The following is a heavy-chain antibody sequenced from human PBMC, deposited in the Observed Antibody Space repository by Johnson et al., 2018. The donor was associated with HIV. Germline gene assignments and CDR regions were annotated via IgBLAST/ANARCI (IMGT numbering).Heavy chain of an antibody. CDR1: GFTVSSNY. Sequence: VQLVESGGGVVQPGRSLRLSCAASGFTVSSNYMSWVRQAPGKGLEWVSVIYSGGSTYYADSVKGRFTISRDNSKNTLYLQMNSLRAGDTAVYYCARGSEDAFDIWGQGTMVTVSS. CDR3: ARGSEDAFDI. V-gene: IGHV3-66*01. J-gene: IGHJ3*02. CDR2: IYSGGST. D-gene: IGHD1-26*01.